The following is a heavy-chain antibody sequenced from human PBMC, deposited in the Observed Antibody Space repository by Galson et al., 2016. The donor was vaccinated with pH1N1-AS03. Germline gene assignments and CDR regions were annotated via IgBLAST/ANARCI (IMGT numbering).Heavy chain of an antibody. CDR1: GYTFINYD. D-gene: IGHD3-9*01. CDR3: ARVPISPTGYIYCFDF. J-gene: IGHJ4*02. CDR2: VNPKSAKR. Sequence: SVKVSCKASGYTFINYDINWVRQAPGQGLEWMGWVNPKSAKRGYAQQFQGRVTMTWDTSITTAYMELGSLSSEDTAVYYCARVPISPTGYIYCFDFWGQGTLVTVS. V-gene: IGHV1-8*01.